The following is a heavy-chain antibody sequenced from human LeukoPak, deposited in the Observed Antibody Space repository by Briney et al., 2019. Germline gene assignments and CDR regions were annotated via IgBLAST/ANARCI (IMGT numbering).Heavy chain of an antibody. CDR3: AKGFPAMTHYDSSGYYWNY. CDR1: GYTFTSYY. V-gene: IGHV1-46*01. D-gene: IGHD3-22*01. CDR2: INLSGGST. J-gene: IGHJ4*02. Sequence: ASVKVSCRASGYTFTSYYMHWVGQAPGQGLEWMGIINLSGGSTSYAQKFQGRVTMTSDTSTSTVYLELSSLRSEDTAVYYCAKGFPAMTHYDSSGYYWNYWGQGTLVTVSS.